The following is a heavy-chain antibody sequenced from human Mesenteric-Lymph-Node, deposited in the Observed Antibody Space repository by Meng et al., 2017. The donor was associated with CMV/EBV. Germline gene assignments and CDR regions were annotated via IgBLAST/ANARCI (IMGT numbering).Heavy chain of an antibody. V-gene: IGHV1-46*01. J-gene: IGHJ1*01. CDR2: SSPSGGDT. D-gene: IGHD5-18*01. CDR3: VSYSYSYD. CDR1: GYKFTSCY. Sequence: TVSCKVYGYKFTSCYVHWVRQAAGHGLEWMGRSSPSGGDTIYAQKFQGRIALTRDTSTSTVYMELSNLRSDDTAVYYCVSYSYSYDWGQGTLVTVSS.